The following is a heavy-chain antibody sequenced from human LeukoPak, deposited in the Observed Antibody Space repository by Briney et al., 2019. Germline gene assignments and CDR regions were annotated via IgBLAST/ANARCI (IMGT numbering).Heavy chain of an antibody. D-gene: IGHD3-10*01. Sequence: GGSLRLSCAASGFTFSSYAMSWVRQAPGKGLEWVSSISSSSSYIYYADSVKGRFTISRDNSKNTLYLQMNSLRAEDTAVYYCARWYGSGNWGQGTLVTVSS. CDR1: GFTFSSYA. CDR3: ARWYGSGN. V-gene: IGHV3-23*01. J-gene: IGHJ4*02. CDR2: ISSSSSYI.